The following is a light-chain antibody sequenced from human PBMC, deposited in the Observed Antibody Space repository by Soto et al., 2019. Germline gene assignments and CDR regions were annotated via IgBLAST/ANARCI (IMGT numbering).Light chain of an antibody. CDR3: CAYAGINTVI. J-gene: IGLJ2*01. CDR1: SSDVGGYNY. V-gene: IGLV2-8*01. Sequence: QSALTQPPSASGSPGQSVTIPCTGTSSDVGGYNYVSWYQQHPGKAPKLLMFRVTERPSGVPDRFSGSKSGNTASLTVSGLQAEDEADYYCCAYAGINTVIFGGGTKLTVL. CDR2: RVT.